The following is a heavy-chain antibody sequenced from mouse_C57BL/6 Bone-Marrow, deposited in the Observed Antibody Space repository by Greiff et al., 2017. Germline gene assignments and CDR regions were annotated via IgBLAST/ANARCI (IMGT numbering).Heavy chain of an antibody. V-gene: IGHV1-82*01. Sequence: QVQLQQSGPELVKPGASVKISCKASGYAFSSSWKNWVKQRPGKGLEWIGRIYPGDGDTNYNGKFKGKATLTADKSSSTAYMQLSSLTSEDSAVYFCARFGGGYSPYYFDYWGQGTTLTVSS. CDR3: ARFGGGYSPYYFDY. D-gene: IGHD2-3*01. J-gene: IGHJ2*01. CDR2: IYPGDGDT. CDR1: GYAFSSSW.